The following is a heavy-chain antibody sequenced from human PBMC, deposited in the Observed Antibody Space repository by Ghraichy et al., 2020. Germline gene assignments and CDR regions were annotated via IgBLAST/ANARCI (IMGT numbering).Heavy chain of an antibody. D-gene: IGHD1-14*01. CDR1: GGSISSYY. CDR3: ARSWGTDAFDI. V-gene: IGHV4-59*01. CDR2: IYYSGNT. Sequence: QTLSLTCTVSGGSISSYYWSWIRQPPGKGLEWIGYIYYSGNTNYNPSLKSRVTISVDTSKNQFSLKLSSVTAADTAVYYCARSWGTDAFDIWGQGTMVTVSS. J-gene: IGHJ3*02.